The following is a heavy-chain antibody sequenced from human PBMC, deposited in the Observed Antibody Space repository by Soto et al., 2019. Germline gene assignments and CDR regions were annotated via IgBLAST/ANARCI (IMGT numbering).Heavy chain of an antibody. Sequence: QTGGSLRLSCAASGFTFSTYAMHWVRQAPGKGLEWVAGMSSDGSNSYYADSVKGRFTISRDNSKNTLYLQMNSLRAEDTAAYYCARDYGAAAASFFVYWGQGTLVTVSS. V-gene: IGHV3-30-3*01. D-gene: IGHD6-25*01. CDR1: GFTFSTYA. J-gene: IGHJ4*02. CDR2: MSSDGSNS. CDR3: ARDYGAAAASFFVY.